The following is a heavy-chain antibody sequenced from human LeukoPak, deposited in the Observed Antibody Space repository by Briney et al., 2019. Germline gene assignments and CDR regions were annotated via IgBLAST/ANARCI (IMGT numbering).Heavy chain of an antibody. J-gene: IGHJ5*02. D-gene: IGHD3-16*01. CDR1: GGSISSGGYS. Sequence: PSETLSLTCAVSGGSISSGGYSWSWIRQPPGKGLEWIGSIYYSGSTYYNPSLKSRVTISVDTSKNQFSLKLSSVTAADTAVYYCARTYVDQNWFDPWGQGTLVTVSS. V-gene: IGHV4-30-2*03. CDR3: ARTYVDQNWFDP. CDR2: IYYSGST.